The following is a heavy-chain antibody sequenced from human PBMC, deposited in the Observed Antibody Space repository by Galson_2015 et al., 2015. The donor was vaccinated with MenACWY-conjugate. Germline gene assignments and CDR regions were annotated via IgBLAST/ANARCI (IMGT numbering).Heavy chain of an antibody. CDR3: ARLIRAVGTGSWGFDAFDI. CDR1: GYTFTTYG. Sequence: SVKVSCKASGYTFTTYGIGWVRQAPGQGLEWMGWISGYNRNTNYTQKLQGRVTMTTDTSTSTAYMELRSLRSDDTAMYYCARLIRAVGTGSWGFDAFDIWGQGTKVTVSS. CDR2: ISGYNRNT. D-gene: IGHD4-23*01. J-gene: IGHJ3*02. V-gene: IGHV1-18*04.